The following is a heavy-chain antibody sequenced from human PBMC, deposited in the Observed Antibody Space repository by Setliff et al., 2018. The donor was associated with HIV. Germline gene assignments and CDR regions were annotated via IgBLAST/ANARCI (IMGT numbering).Heavy chain of an antibody. CDR2: ISHSGTT. CDR3: ARSQRLLGVQPPYWYFDL. CDR1: GGSFSDSY. D-gene: IGHD3-16*01. V-gene: IGHV4-34*01. Sequence: PSETLSLTCGVYGGSFSDSYYTWIRQPPGKGLEWIGQISHSGTTAYNSSLKSRVTMSVDSSTNQFSLTLTSMTAPDTAVHYCARSQRLLGVQPPYWYFDLWGRGTPVTVSS. J-gene: IGHJ2*01.